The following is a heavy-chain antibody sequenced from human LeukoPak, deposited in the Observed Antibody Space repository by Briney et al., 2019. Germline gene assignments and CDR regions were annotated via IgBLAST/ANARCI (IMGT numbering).Heavy chain of an antibody. Sequence: SETLSPTCTVSGGSISSSSYYWGWIRQPPGKGLEWIGSIYYSGTTHYSPSLESRVTISVDTSKNQFSLKLASVTAADTAIYYCAKGAGGFSYYNWFDPWGQGTLVTVSS. CDR1: GGSISSSSYY. J-gene: IGHJ5*02. CDR3: AKGAGGFSYYNWFDP. CDR2: IYYSGTT. V-gene: IGHV4-39*07. D-gene: IGHD5-18*01.